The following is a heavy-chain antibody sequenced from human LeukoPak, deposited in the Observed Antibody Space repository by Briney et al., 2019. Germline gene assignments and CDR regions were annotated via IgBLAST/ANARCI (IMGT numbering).Heavy chain of an antibody. CDR2: INPNSGGT. V-gene: IGHV1-2*02. Sequence: ASVKVSCKASGYTFTDYYVHWVRQAPGQGLEWMGWINPNSGGTNYAQKFQGRVTMTKDTSISTAYMELSRLRSDDTAVYYCARDGLLWFGELLYLDYWGQGTLVTVSS. J-gene: IGHJ4*02. CDR1: GYTFTDYY. CDR3: ARDGLLWFGELLYLDY. D-gene: IGHD3-10*01.